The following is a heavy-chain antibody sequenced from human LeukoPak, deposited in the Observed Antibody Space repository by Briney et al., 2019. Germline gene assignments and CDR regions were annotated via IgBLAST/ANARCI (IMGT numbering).Heavy chain of an antibody. Sequence: GGSLRLSCAASGFTFSSYAMSWVRQPPAKGLEGVGFIRSKSYGGTTEYAASVKGIFTISRDDSKTIAYLQMNSLKTEDTAVYYCTRGVATYGYWGQGTLVTVSS. CDR2: IRSKSYGGTT. CDR1: GFTFSSYA. J-gene: IGHJ4*02. D-gene: IGHD5-12*01. CDR3: TRGVATYGY. V-gene: IGHV3-49*04.